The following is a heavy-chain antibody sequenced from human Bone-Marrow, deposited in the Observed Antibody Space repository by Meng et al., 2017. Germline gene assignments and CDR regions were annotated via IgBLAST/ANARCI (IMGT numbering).Heavy chain of an antibody. Sequence: GGSLRLSCTASGFTFGDYAMSWVRQAPGKGLEWVGFIRSKAYGGTTEYAASVKGRFTISRDDSKSIAYLQRNSLKTEDTAVYYCTRGRRITMVRGVIIINWFDPWGQGTLVTVSS. CDR2: IRSKAYGGTT. CDR1: GFTFGDYA. J-gene: IGHJ5*02. CDR3: TRGRRITMVRGVIIINWFDP. V-gene: IGHV3-49*04. D-gene: IGHD3-10*01.